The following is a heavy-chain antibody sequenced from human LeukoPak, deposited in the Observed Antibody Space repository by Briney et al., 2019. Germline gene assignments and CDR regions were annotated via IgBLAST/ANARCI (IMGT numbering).Heavy chain of an antibody. J-gene: IGHJ3*02. CDR1: GGSISSSSYY. V-gene: IGHV4-39*07. Sequence: SETLSLACTVSGGSISSSSYYWGWIRQPPGKGLEWIGSIYYSGSTYYNPSLKSRVTISVDTSKNQFSLKLSSVTAADTAVYYCARDNYYDSSGYPGDAFDIWGQGTMVTVSS. D-gene: IGHD3-22*01. CDR3: ARDNYYDSSGYPGDAFDI. CDR2: IYYSGST.